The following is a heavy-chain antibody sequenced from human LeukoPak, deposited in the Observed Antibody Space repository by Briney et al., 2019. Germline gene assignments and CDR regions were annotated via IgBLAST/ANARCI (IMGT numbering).Heavy chain of an antibody. CDR2: INTDGSTT. CDR3: ARGGGGDNPNVFGGY. Sequence: GGSLRLSCAASGFTFSSYWMHWVRQAPGKGLVWVSRINTDGSTTSYADSVKGRFTISRDNAKKTLYLQMNSLRAEDTAVYYCARGGGGDNPNVFGGYWGQGTLVTVSS. V-gene: IGHV3-74*01. J-gene: IGHJ4*02. CDR1: GFTFSSYW. D-gene: IGHD4-23*01.